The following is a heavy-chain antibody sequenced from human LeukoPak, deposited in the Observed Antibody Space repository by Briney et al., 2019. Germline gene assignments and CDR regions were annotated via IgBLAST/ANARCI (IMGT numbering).Heavy chain of an antibody. Sequence: GASVKVSCKASGYTFTGYYMHWVRQAPGQGLEWMGWINPNSGGTNYAQKFQGRVTMTRDTSISTAYMELSRLRSDDTAVYYCARESPSSCSSTSCYPGYWGQGTLVTVSS. J-gene: IGHJ4*02. CDR2: INPNSGGT. D-gene: IGHD2-2*01. V-gene: IGHV1-2*02. CDR3: ARESPSSCSSTSCYPGY. CDR1: GYTFTGYY.